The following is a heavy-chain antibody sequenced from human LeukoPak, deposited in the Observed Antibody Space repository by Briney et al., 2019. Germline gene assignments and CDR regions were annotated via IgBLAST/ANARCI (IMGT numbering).Heavy chain of an antibody. CDR3: TRDDAAGGGYLDY. Sequence: SGGSLRLPCVASGFNFNNYAMTWVRRAPGKGLEWVSAIRDSGDNTYYADSVKGRFTISRDKSKNTLFLQMNSLRAEDTAIYYCTRDDAAGGGYLDYWGQGVLVTVSS. V-gene: IGHV3-23*01. D-gene: IGHD6-25*01. CDR1: GFNFNNYA. CDR2: IRDSGDNT. J-gene: IGHJ4*02.